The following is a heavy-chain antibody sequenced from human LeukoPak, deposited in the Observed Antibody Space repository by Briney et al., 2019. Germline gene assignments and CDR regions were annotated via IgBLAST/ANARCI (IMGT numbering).Heavy chain of an antibody. CDR2: IYSDGNT. CDR1: GFIVSSDY. Sequence: GGSLRLSCAASGFIVSSDYMSWVRQAPGKGLEWVSVIYSDGNTYYADSVKGRFTISRDNSKNTPYLQMNSLRADDTAVYYCARAAWDYWGQGTLVTVSS. J-gene: IGHJ4*02. CDR3: ARAAWDY. V-gene: IGHV3-53*01.